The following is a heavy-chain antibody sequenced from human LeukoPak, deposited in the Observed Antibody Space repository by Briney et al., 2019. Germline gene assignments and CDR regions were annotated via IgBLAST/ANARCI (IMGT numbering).Heavy chain of an antibody. CDR1: EFTFSKYW. CDR3: ATKQWLAPPPDS. Sequence: AGGSLSLSCAASEFTFSKYWMLWVRQAPGKGLESVSRINTDGTVTTYADSVKGRFTVSRDNADNTMFLQMNSVRDEDTAVYYCATKQWLAPPPDSWGQGTPVTVSS. J-gene: IGHJ4*02. D-gene: IGHD6-19*01. V-gene: IGHV3-74*01. CDR2: INTDGTVT.